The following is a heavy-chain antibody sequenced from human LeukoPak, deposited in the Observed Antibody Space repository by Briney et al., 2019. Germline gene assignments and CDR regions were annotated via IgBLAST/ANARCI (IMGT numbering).Heavy chain of an antibody. CDR2: MWYDGSNK. V-gene: IGHV3-33*01. D-gene: IGHD5-24*01. Sequence: PGGSLRLSCAASGFTFNSYGMHWVRQAPGKGLEWVAVMWYDGSNKYYADSVKGRFTISRDNSENTLYLQMKSLRAEDTAVYYCARGDGYNFFDYWGQGTLVTVSS. J-gene: IGHJ4*02. CDR1: GFTFNSYG. CDR3: ARGDGYNFFDY.